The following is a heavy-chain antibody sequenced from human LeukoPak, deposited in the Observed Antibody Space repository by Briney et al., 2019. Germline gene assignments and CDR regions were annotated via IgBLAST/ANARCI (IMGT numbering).Heavy chain of an antibody. J-gene: IGHJ6*03. D-gene: IGHD3-3*01. CDR2: INPNSADT. V-gene: IGHV1-2*02. CDR1: GYTFTGYY. CDR3: ARNDFWSGYPGSYMDV. Sequence: ASVKVSCKASGYTFTGYYMHWVRQAPGQGLEWMGWINPNSADTKYAQKFQGRVTMTRDTSISTTYMELSRLRSDDTAVYYCARNDFWSGYPGSYMDVWGKGPTVTVSS.